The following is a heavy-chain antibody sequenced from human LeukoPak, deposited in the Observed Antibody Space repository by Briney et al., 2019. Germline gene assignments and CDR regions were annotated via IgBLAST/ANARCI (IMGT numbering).Heavy chain of an antibody. CDR3: ARWSGGSFDDAFDI. Sequence: SQTLSLTCTVSGGSISSGDYYWSWIRQPPGKGLEWIGYIYHSGSTNYNPSLKSRVTISVDKSKNQFSLKLSSVTAADTAVYYCARWSGGSFDDAFDIWGQGTMVTVSS. J-gene: IGHJ3*02. V-gene: IGHV4-30-4*01. CDR1: GGSISSGDYY. D-gene: IGHD2-15*01. CDR2: IYHSGST.